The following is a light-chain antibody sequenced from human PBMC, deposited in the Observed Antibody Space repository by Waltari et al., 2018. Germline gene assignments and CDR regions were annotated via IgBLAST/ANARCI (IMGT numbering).Light chain of an antibody. Sequence: QAVVTQEPSLTVSPGGTVTLTCGSSTGAVTSGHYPYWFQQKPGQAPRQLIYDTSNKHSWTPARFSGSLLGGKAALTLSGAQPEDEAEYYCLLSYSGARVFGSGTKVTVL. J-gene: IGLJ6*01. CDR1: TGAVTSGHY. CDR2: DTS. CDR3: LLSYSGARV. V-gene: IGLV7-46*01.